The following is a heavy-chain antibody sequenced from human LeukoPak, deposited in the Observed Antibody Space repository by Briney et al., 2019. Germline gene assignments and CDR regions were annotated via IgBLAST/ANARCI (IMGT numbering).Heavy chain of an antibody. CDR1: GFTFTDYY. D-gene: IGHD2-15*01. Sequence: PRGSLRLSCAASGFTFTDYYMSGIRQAPGKELEWVSYISSSVRTIEYTDSVKGRFTISRDNAKNSLYLQMNSLRAEDTAVYYCARDGNSYCSASACQSGYYYYGMDVWGQGTTVTVSS. J-gene: IGHJ6*02. CDR2: ISSSVRTI. CDR3: ARDGNSYCSASACQSGYYYYGMDV. V-gene: IGHV3-11*01.